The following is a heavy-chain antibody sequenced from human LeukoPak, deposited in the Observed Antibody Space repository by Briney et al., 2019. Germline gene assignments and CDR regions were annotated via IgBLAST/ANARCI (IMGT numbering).Heavy chain of an antibody. V-gene: IGHV4-59*11. J-gene: IGHJ4*02. CDR3: TTIKRGDIFGYFDF. Sequence: SETLSLTCTLSGGSMTTHHWNWIRQTPGKGLEWIGYVFDSGRTKVNPSLKSLVTLSADTSKNQLSLRLSSVTAADTAMYYCTTIKRGDIFGYFDFWGQGILVTVSS. D-gene: IGHD5-18*01. CDR2: VFDSGRT. CDR1: GGSMTTHH.